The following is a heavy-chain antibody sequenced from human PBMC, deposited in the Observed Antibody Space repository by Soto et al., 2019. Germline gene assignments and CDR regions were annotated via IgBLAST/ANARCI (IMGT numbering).Heavy chain of an antibody. CDR3: ARHSPAISISVHSGPGTLFTDP. D-gene: IGHD1-1*01. CDR1: GGSISSSSCY. Sequence: SETLSVTCTVSGGSISSSSCYWGWVRQPPGKGLEWIGSIYYSGSTYCNPSLKSRVTISVDTSKNQFSLKLSSVTAADTAVYYCARHSPAISISVHSGPGTLFTDP. J-gene: IGHJ5*02. V-gene: IGHV4-39*01. CDR2: IYYSGST.